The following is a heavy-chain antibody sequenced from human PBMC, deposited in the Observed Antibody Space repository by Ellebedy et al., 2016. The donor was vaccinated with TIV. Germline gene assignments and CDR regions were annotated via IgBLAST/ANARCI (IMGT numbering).Heavy chain of an antibody. CDR3: ARPGISVVGSGYYDP. V-gene: IGHV3-23*01. D-gene: IGHD3-10*01. J-gene: IGHJ5*02. CDR1: GFTFADSA. CDR2: VSGSGGST. Sequence: GGSLRLSXAATGFTFADSAMNWVRQTPERGLEWVPTVSGSGGSTYYADSVKGRFAISRDNSKNTLYLQMNSLRVEDTALYYCARPGISVVGSGYYDPWGQGTLVTVSS.